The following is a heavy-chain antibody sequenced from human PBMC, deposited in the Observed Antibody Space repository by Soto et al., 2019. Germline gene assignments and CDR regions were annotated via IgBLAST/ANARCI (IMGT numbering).Heavy chain of an antibody. J-gene: IGHJ4*02. V-gene: IGHV3-33*01. Sequence: QVQLVESGGGVVQPGKSLRLSCAASGLSFSSYVMHWVRQAPGKGLEWVAVIWYGGGNKYYADSVKGRFTISRDNSKNTLYLQMTSLRAEDTAVYYCARDGQWLPRDGLRSSYYFDYWGQGTLVTVSS. CDR2: IWYGGGNK. CDR3: ARDGQWLPRDGLRSSYYFDY. D-gene: IGHD6-19*01. CDR1: GLSFSSYV.